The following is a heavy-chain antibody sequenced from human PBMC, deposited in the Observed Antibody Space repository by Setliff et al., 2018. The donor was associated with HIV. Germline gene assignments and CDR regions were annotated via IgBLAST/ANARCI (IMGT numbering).Heavy chain of an antibody. CDR1: GGSISSGSYY. CDR3: ARVLWFGDDNLFFDL. Sequence: SETLSLTCTVSGGSISSGSYYWSRIRQPAGKGLEWIGRIYTTGSTNYNPSLKSRVTISVDTSKNQFSLKLSSVTAADTAVYYCARVLWFGDDNLFFDLWGRGTLVTVSS. CDR2: IYTTGST. J-gene: IGHJ2*01. D-gene: IGHD3-10*01. V-gene: IGHV4-61*02.